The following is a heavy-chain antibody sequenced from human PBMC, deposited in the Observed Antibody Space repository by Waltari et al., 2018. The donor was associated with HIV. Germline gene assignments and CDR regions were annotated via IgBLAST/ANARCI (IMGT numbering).Heavy chain of an antibody. CDR1: TGSMTHTYY. V-gene: IGHV4-39*01. Sequence: QLQLQASGPALVKLSETLSPTCTVSTGSMTHTYYWGWVRQFPGTGLEWIGSIYSNGVSHYAPSLKSRVALSVDMSKNQFSLTLTAVTAADTSRYFCVALRTVTGTIDKWGQGTLVTVS. CDR2: IYSNGVS. CDR3: VALRTVTGTIDK. J-gene: IGHJ4*02. D-gene: IGHD6-19*01.